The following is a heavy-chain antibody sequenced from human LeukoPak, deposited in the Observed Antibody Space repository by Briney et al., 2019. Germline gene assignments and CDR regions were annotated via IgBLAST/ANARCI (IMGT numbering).Heavy chain of an antibody. D-gene: IGHD1-26*01. CDR2: INPNSGGT. J-gene: IGHJ3*02. CDR1: GYTFTGYY. V-gene: IGHV1-2*02. Sequence: EASVKVSCKASGYTFTGYYMHWVRQAPGQGLEWMGWINPNSGGTSYAQKFQGRVTMTRDTSIATAYMELSSLRSDDTAVYYCARGPVGATNAFHIWGQGTLVTVSS. CDR3: ARGPVGATNAFHI.